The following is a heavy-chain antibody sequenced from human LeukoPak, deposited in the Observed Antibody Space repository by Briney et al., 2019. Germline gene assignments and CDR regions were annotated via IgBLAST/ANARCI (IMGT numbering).Heavy chain of an antibody. D-gene: IGHD3-10*01. CDR1: GYTFTSYY. J-gene: IGHJ4*02. V-gene: IGHV1-46*01. CDR2: INPSGGST. CDR3: ASSLYGSGSYYPPAFDY. Sequence: ASVKVSCKASGYTFTSYYMHWVRRAPGQGLEWMGIINPSGGSTSYAQKFQGRVTMTRDTSTSTVYMELSSLRSEDTAVYYCASSLYGSGSYYPPAFDYWGQGTLVTVSS.